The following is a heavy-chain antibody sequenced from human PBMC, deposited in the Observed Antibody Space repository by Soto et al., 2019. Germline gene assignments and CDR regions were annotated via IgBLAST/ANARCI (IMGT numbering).Heavy chain of an antibody. J-gene: IGHJ4*02. CDR2: ISAAGNSE. V-gene: IGHV3-30*18. CDR3: EKDVDYGGDPWGY. D-gene: IGHD4-17*01. CDR1: GFNFRTSD. Sequence: QVQLVESGGGVVQPGRSLRLACVVSGFNFRTSDMQRVRQAPGKGPEWGAAISAAGNSEFYADFVKGRFTVSRENSKNTVYLQMDSLRTGDSAVYYCEKDVDYGGDPWGYWGQGTLVTVSS.